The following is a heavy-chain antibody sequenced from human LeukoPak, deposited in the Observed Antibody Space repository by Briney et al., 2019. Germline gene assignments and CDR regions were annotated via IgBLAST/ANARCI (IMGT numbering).Heavy chain of an antibody. Sequence: SETLSLTCTVSGVSISNNYFYWAWIRQPPGKGLELIGYVHHTGSTFHNSSLKSRVTISADTSQNQFSLSLASVTAADTAVYYCARRSTKENGFDFWGQGTLVTVSS. D-gene: IGHD1-1*01. CDR3: ARRSTKENGFDF. V-gene: IGHV4-39*01. J-gene: IGHJ4*02. CDR1: GVSISNNYFY. CDR2: VHHTGST.